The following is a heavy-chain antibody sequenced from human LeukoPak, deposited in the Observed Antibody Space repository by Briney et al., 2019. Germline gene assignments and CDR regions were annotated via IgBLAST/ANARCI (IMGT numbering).Heavy chain of an antibody. CDR1: GYSFTGYY. D-gene: IGHD4-11*01. CDR3: ARVLTTVTTFGFGCYYGMDV. J-gene: IGHJ6*02. V-gene: IGHV1-2*02. Sequence: ASVKVSCKASGYSFTGYYMHWVRQAPGQGLEWMGWINPNSGGTNYAQKFQGRVTMTRDTSISTAYMELSRLTSDDTAVYYCARVLTTVTTFGFGCYYGMDVWGQGTTVTVSS. CDR2: INPNSGGT.